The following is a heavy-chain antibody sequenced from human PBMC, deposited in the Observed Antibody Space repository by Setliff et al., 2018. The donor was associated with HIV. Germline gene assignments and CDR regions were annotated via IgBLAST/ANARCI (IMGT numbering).Heavy chain of an antibody. CDR3: ARFFRQYYNDSTSSPNFFES. CDR1: RGTFSSFD. CDR2: IPPVLGTA. J-gene: IGHJ4*02. Sequence: ASVKVSCKPSRGTFSSFDINWVRQAPGQGLECLGTIPPVLGTANYPRQFQDRVTITVDKSTNTVYMELSSLTSDDTSIYHCARFFRQYYNDSTSSPNFFESWGQGTLVTVAS. V-gene: IGHV1-69*04. D-gene: IGHD3-22*01.